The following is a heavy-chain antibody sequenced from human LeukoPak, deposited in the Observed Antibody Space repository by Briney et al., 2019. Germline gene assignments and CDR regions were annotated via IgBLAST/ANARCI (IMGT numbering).Heavy chain of an antibody. Sequence: PGGSLGLSCAASGFTFSSYSMNWVRQAPGKGLEWVSSISSSSSYIHYADSVKGRFTISRDNAKNSLYLQMNSLRAEDTAVYYCASTLCNDDNCYFDYYYYMDVWGKGTTVTISS. J-gene: IGHJ6*03. D-gene: IGHD2-15*01. CDR3: ASTLCNDDNCYFDYYYYMDV. CDR2: ISSSSSYI. V-gene: IGHV3-21*01. CDR1: GFTFSSYS.